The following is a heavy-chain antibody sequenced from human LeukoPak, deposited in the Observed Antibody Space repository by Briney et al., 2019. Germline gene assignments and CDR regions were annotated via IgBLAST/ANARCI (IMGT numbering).Heavy chain of an antibody. D-gene: IGHD2-15*01. CDR2: ISYDGSNK. Sequence: GGSLRLSCAASGFTFSSYGMHWVRQAPGRGLEWVAVISYDGSNKYYADSVKGRFTISRDNSKNTLYLQMNSLRAEDTAVYYCAKARGGCSGGSCYEPTDYWGQGTLVTVSS. J-gene: IGHJ4*02. CDR3: AKARGGCSGGSCYEPTDY. CDR1: GFTFSSYG. V-gene: IGHV3-30*18.